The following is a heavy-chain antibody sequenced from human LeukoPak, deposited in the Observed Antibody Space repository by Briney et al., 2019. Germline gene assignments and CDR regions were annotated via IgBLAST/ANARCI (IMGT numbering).Heavy chain of an antibody. CDR1: GFTFNRNA. J-gene: IGHJ4*02. CDR3: VRRGDASSGWGDHDY. D-gene: IGHD6-19*01. CDR2: IGCSGDKT. Sequence: GGSLRRSCAASGFTFNRNAISWLRQAPGKGREGVSTIGCSGDKTFYADSVKGRFTISRDNSKNMLHLQMSSLTGEDTALYYCVRRGDASSGWGDHDYWGQGALVTVSS. V-gene: IGHV3-23*01.